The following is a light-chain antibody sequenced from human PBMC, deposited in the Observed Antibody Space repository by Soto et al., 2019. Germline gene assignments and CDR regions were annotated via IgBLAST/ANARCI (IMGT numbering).Light chain of an antibody. V-gene: IGLV1-36*01. Sequence: QSVLTQPPSVSEAPRQRVTIPCSGSSSNIGNNAVNWYQQLPGKAPKLLIYYDDLLPSGVSDRFFGSKSGTSASLAISGPQSEDEDGYYCAAWDDSLNGYVFGTGTKLTV. CDR3: AAWDDSLNGYV. CDR2: YDD. CDR1: SSNIGNNA. J-gene: IGLJ1*01.